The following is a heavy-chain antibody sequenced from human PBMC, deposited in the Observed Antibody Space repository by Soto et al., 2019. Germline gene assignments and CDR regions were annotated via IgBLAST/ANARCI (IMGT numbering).Heavy chain of an antibody. CDR3: ARQIKTDERMEYCSSTSCYAWFDP. CDR1: GYSFTSYW. Sequence: GESLKISCKGSGYSFTSYWIGWVRQMPGKGLEWMGIIYPGDSDTRYSPSFQGQVTISADKSISTAYLQWSSLKASDTAMYYCARQIKTDERMEYCSSTSCYAWFDPWGQGTLVTVSS. CDR2: IYPGDSDT. D-gene: IGHD2-2*01. V-gene: IGHV5-51*01. J-gene: IGHJ5*02.